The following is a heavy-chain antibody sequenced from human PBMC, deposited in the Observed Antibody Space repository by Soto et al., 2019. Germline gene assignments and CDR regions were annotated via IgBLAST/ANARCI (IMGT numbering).Heavy chain of an antibody. Sequence: QITLKESGPTLVKPTQTLTLTCTFSGFSLSTSGVGVGWIRQPPGKALEWLALIYWDDDKRYSPSLKSRLTITKDASKNQVVLTMTNMDPVDTATYYCAYSRYTGSGVDYWGQGTLVTVSS. CDR2: IYWDDDK. D-gene: IGHD3-10*01. V-gene: IGHV2-5*02. J-gene: IGHJ4*02. CDR1: GFSLSTSGVG. CDR3: AYSRYTGSGVDY.